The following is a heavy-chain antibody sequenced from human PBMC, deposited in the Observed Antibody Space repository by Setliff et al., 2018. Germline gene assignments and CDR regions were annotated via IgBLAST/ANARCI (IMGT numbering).Heavy chain of an antibody. CDR2: AYYNGDS. CDR3: ARHVGTRSRGYNYYYYFMDV. CDR1: GGSLSGSLRGYAVF. J-gene: IGHJ6*03. V-gene: IGHV4-39*01. D-gene: IGHD3-10*01. Sequence: SETLSLTCTVSGGSLSGSLRGYAVFWGWIRQSPGKELEWIGSAYYNGDSYYNPSLKSRVTMSVDTSRNQFSLHLISVTAADTAVYYCARHVGTRSRGYNYYYYFMDVWGKGTTVTVSS.